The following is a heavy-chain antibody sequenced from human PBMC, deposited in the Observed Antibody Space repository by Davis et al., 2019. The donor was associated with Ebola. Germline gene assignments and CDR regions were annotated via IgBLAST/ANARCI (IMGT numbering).Heavy chain of an antibody. J-gene: IGHJ4*02. CDR2: ISDNGVAT. CDR3: AKGGFIVQPLDY. CDR1: GFTFSSYA. V-gene: IGHV3-64*04. Sequence: GESLKISCSASGFTFSSYAMHWVRQTPGKGLQHVSAISDNGVATFYADAVRDRFTISRDNSKNTLYLQMNSLRAEDTAVYYCAKGGFIVQPLDYWGQGTLVTVSS. D-gene: IGHD3-10*01.